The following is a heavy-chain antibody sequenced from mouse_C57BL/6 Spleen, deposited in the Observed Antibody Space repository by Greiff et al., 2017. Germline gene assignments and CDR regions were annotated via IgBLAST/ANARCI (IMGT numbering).Heavy chain of an antibody. CDR2: VYPGSGSI. CDR1: GYTFTEYT. V-gene: IGHV1-62-2*01. Sequence: QVQLQQSGAELVKPGASVKLSCKASGYTFTEYTINWVKQRSGQGLEWIGWVYPGSGSIKYNEKFKDKATLTADKSSSTDYMGLSRLTSEDSAVYFCARHEENYYGSSLYYFDYWGQGTTLTVSS. D-gene: IGHD1-1*01. J-gene: IGHJ2*01. CDR3: ARHEENYYGSSLYYFDY.